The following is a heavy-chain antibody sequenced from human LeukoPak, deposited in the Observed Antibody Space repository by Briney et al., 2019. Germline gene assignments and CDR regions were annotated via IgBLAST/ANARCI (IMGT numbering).Heavy chain of an antibody. D-gene: IGHD1-26*01. CDR3: ARVFRLGAEDY. J-gene: IGHJ4*02. CDR1: GFTFSSYG. Sequence: PGRSLRLSCAASGFTFSSYGMHWVRQAPGKGLEWVAVIWYDGSNKYYADSVKGRFTISRDNSKNTLYLQMNSLRAEDTAVYYCARVFRLGAEDYWGQGTLVTVSS. CDR2: IWYDGSNK. V-gene: IGHV3-33*01.